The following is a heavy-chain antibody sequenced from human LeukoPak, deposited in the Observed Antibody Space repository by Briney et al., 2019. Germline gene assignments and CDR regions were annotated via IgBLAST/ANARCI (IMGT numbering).Heavy chain of an antibody. CDR2: IYPGDSDT. CDR1: GYSFTSYW. Sequence: GESLKISRKGSGYSFTSYWIGWVRQMPGKGLEWMGIIYPGDSDTRYSPSFQGQVTISADKSISTAYLQWSSLKASDTAMYYCARQVLARYCSSTSCYTGGLDYWGQGTLVTVSS. CDR3: ARQVLARYCSSTSCYTGGLDY. J-gene: IGHJ4*02. D-gene: IGHD2-2*02. V-gene: IGHV5-51*01.